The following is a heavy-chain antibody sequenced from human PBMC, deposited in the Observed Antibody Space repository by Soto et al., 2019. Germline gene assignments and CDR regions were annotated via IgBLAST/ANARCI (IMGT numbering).Heavy chain of an antibody. V-gene: IGHV3-30-3*01. CDR2: ISYEGSNK. CDR3: SRGRGGHCSGGKCYRFLDP. Sequence: GGSLRLSCAASGFTFSPHAMHWVRQGPGKGLEWVAVISYEGSNKYYADSVKGRFTISRDNSKNTLYLQMNSLRAEDTAVYYCSRGRGGHCSGGKCYRFLDPWGQGTQVTVSS. J-gene: IGHJ5*02. CDR1: GFTFSPHA. D-gene: IGHD2-15*01.